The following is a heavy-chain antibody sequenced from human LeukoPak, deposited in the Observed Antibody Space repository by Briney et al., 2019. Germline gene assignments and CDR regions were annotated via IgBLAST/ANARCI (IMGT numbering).Heavy chain of an antibody. J-gene: IGHJ3*02. CDR2: ITAYDGNT. CDR1: GYTFSRYG. V-gene: IGHV1-18*01. Sequence: RASVKVSCKASGYTFSRYGITWVRQAPGQGLEWMGWITAYDGNTNFAQNFQARVTMTTDTSTNTAYMELRSLRSDDTAVYYCARDGRWPDAFDIWGQGTMVTVSS. D-gene: IGHD4-23*01. CDR3: ARDGRWPDAFDI.